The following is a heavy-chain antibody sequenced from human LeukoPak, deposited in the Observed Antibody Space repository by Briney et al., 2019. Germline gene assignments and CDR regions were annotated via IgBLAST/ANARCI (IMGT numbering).Heavy chain of an antibody. CDR2: ISYDGSNK. Sequence: GGSLRLSCAASGFTFSSYAMHWVRQAPGKGLEWVAVISYDGSNKYYADSVKGRFTISRDNSKNTLYLQMNSLRAEDTAVYYCVRDGSGSTPFDYWGQGALVTVSS. D-gene: IGHD3-10*01. CDR1: GFTFSSYA. J-gene: IGHJ4*02. V-gene: IGHV3-30-3*01. CDR3: VRDGSGSTPFDY.